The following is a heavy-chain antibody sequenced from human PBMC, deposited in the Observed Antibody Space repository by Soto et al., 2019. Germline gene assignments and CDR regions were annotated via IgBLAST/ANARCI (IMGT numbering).Heavy chain of an antibody. V-gene: IGHV5-10-1*01. CDR1: GYSFTSYW. Sequence: KISCKGSGYSFTSYWISWVRQMPGKGLEWMGRIDPSDSYTNYSPSFQGHVTISADKSISTAYLQWSSLKASDTAMYYCARHYPPYYYGMDVWGQGTAVTVSS. J-gene: IGHJ6*02. D-gene: IGHD3-10*01. CDR3: ARHYPPYYYGMDV. CDR2: IDPSDSYT.